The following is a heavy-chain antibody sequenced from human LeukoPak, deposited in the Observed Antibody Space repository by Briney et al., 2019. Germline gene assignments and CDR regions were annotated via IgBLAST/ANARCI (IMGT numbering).Heavy chain of an antibody. CDR3: AREYCSGGSCYRQYYYYYGMDV. D-gene: IGHD2-15*01. CDR2: INPNSDGT. V-gene: IGHV1-2*02. CDR1: GYTFTGDN. Sequence: EASVKLSCKASGYTFTGDNIHWVRHAPGQGLELMGWINPNSDGTNYAQNCQGRVTMTRDTSSSTAYMEVSRLRSDDTAVYYCAREYCSGGSCYRQYYYYYGMDVWGQGTTVTVSS. J-gene: IGHJ6*02.